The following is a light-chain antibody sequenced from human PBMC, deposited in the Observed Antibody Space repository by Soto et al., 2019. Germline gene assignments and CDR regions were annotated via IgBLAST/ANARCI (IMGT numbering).Light chain of an antibody. Sequence: QSALTQPPSASGSPGQSVTISCTGTSSDVGGYDYVSWYQQRPGTAPKLLIHEVTKRPSGVPDRFSGSKSGNTASLTVSGLQDEDEADYHRISYERSTLLVFRTGNKLTVL. V-gene: IGLV2-8*01. J-gene: IGLJ1*01. CDR1: SSDVGGYDY. CDR2: EVT. CDR3: ISYERSTLLV.